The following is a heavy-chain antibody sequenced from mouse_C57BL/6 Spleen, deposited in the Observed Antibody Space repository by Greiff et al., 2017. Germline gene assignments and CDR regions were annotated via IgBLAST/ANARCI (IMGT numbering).Heavy chain of an antibody. CDR1: GYTFTEYT. CDR2: FYPGSGSI. J-gene: IGHJ2*01. CDR3: ARHEGSPYYGSSYCFDY. D-gene: IGHD1-1*01. V-gene: IGHV1-62-2*01. Sequence: VKLVESGAELVKPGASVKLSCKASGYTFTEYTIHWVKQRSGQGLEWIGWFYPGSGSIKYNEKFKDKATLTADKSSSTVYMELSRLTSEDSAVYFCARHEGSPYYGSSYCFDYWGQGTTLTVSS.